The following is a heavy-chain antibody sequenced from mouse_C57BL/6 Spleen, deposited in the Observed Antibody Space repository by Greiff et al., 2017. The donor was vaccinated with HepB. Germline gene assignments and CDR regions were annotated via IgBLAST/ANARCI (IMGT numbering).Heavy chain of an antibody. CDR2: IHPNSGST. D-gene: IGHD2-5*01. V-gene: IGHV1-64*01. Sequence: QVQLQQPGAELVKPGASVKLSCKASGYTFTSYWMHWVKQRPGQGLEWIGMIHPNSGSTNYNEKFKSKATLTVDKSSSTAYMQLSSLTSADSAVYYCAPSHYSNYVGFDYWGKGTTLTVSS. CDR3: APSHYSNYVGFDY. J-gene: IGHJ2*01. CDR1: GYTFTSYW.